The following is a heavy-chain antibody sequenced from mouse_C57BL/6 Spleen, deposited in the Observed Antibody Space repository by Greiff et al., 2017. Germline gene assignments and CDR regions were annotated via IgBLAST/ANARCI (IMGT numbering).Heavy chain of an antibody. Sequence: VQRVESGPGLLKPSQSLSLTCSFTCYSITSGYYWNWIRQFPGNKLEWMGYISYDGSNNSNPSLKNRISITRDTSKNQFFLKLNSVTTEDTATYYCAREDKWYFDVWGTGTTVTVSS. V-gene: IGHV3-6*01. J-gene: IGHJ1*03. CDR2: ISYDGSN. CDR3: AREDKWYFDV. CDR1: CYSITSGYY.